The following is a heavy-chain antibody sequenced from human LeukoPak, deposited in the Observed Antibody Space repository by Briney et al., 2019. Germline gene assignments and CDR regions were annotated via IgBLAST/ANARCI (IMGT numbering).Heavy chain of an antibody. CDR3: AREAVSFVAVAEDGYFDF. CDR1: GYTFTGYY. D-gene: IGHD6-19*01. CDR2: INPNSGGT. V-gene: IGHV1-2*02. Sequence: ASVKVSCKASGYTFTGYYMHWVRQAPGQGLEWMGWINPNSGGTNYAQKFQGRVTMTRDTSISTAYMELSRLRSDDTAVYYCAREAVSFVAVAEDGYFDFWGQGTPVTVSS. J-gene: IGHJ4*02.